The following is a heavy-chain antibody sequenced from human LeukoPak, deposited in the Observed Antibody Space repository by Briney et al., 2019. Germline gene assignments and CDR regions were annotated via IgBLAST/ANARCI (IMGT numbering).Heavy chain of an antibody. D-gene: IGHD2-15*01. CDR3: AREGGYCSGGSCEPY. V-gene: IGHV4-4*07. CDR2: IYTSGST. CDR1: GGSITSYY. Sequence: SETLSLTCTVSGGSITSYYWSWIRQPAGKGLEWIGRIYTSGSTNYNPSLKSRVTISVDTSKNQFSLKLSSVTAADTAVYYCAREGGYCSGGSCEPYWGQGTLVTVSS. J-gene: IGHJ4*02.